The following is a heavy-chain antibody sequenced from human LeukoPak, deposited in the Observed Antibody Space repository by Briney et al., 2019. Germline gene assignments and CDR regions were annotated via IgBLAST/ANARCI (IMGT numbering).Heavy chain of an antibody. J-gene: IGHJ3*02. CDR2: IYYSGSST. Sequence: SETLSLTCTVSGGSISSGSCYWGWIRQPPGKGLEWIGSIYYSGSSTYYNPSLKSRVTISGDTSKNQLSLKLNSVTAADTAAYYCARDWGRDALDIWGQGTMVTVSS. CDR1: GGSISSGSCY. CDR3: ARDWGRDALDI. D-gene: IGHD3-16*01. V-gene: IGHV4-39*01.